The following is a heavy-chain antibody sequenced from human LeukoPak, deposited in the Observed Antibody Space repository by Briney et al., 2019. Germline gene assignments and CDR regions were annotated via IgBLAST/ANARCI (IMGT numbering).Heavy chain of an antibody. CDR2: ISSSGSTI. V-gene: IGHV3-48*03. CDR1: GFTFSSYE. J-gene: IGHJ4*02. Sequence: GGSLRLSCAASGFTFSSYEMNWVRQAPGKGLEWVSYISSSGSTIYYADSVKGRFTISRDNAKNSLYLQMNSLRAEDTAVYYCASGLEDPIDYWGQGTLVTVSS. CDR3: ASGLEDPIDY.